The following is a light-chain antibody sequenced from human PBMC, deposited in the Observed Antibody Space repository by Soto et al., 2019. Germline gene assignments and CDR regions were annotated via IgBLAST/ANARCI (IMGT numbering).Light chain of an antibody. CDR1: QSVRSY. CDR3: QQRSKWPIT. V-gene: IGKV3-11*01. CDR2: DAS. J-gene: IGKJ5*01. Sequence: PGERATLSCRASQSVRSYLAWYQQKPGQAPRLLIYDASNRATGIPARVSGSGSGTDYTLTISSLEPEDFAVYYCQQRSKWPITYGQGTRLEIK.